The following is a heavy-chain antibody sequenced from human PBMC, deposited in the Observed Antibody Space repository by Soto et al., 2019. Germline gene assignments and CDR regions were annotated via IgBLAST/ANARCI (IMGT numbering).Heavy chain of an antibody. D-gene: IGHD3-3*02. CDR3: ARIPSTPHYYYYGMDV. CDR2: IDWDDDK. J-gene: IGHJ6*02. V-gene: IGHV2-70*01. Sequence: SGPTLVNPTQTLTLTCAFSGFSLSTSGMCVSWIRQPPGKALEWLALIDWDDDKYYSTSLKTRLTISKDTSKNQVVLTMTNMDPVDTATYYCARIPSTPHYYYYGMDVWGQGTTVTVSS. CDR1: GFSLSTSGMC.